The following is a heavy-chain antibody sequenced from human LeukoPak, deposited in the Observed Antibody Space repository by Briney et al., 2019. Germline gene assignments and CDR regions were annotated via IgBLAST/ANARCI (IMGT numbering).Heavy chain of an antibody. J-gene: IGHJ3*02. CDR3: ARDISSSTRAFDT. CDR2: ISSSTSHT. D-gene: IGHD2-15*01. Sequence: GGSLRLSCAASGFTLSSYEMTWVRQAPGKGLEWVSFISSSTSHTFYADSVKGRFTIFRDTAKNSLYLQMNNLRGEDTALYYCARDISSSTRAFDTWGQGTMVAVS. V-gene: IGHV3-48*03. CDR1: GFTLSSYE.